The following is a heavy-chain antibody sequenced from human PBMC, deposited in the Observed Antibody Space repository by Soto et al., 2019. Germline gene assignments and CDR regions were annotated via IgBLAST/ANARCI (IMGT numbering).Heavy chain of an antibody. D-gene: IGHD3-16*01. Sequence: QVQLVESGGGVVQPGRYLRISCAASGVTFSSYGMHWVRQAPGKGLEWVALISNDGSNKYYVDSVKGRFTISRDNSKNTLYLQMNSLRAEDTAVYYCGGGHYFSDYWGQGTLITVSS. CDR1: GVTFSSYG. CDR2: ISNDGSNK. CDR3: GGGHYFSDY. V-gene: IGHV3-30*03. J-gene: IGHJ4*02.